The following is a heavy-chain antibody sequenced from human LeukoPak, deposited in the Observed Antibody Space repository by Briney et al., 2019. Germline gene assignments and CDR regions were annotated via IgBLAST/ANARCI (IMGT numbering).Heavy chain of an antibody. V-gene: IGHV4-34*01. CDR1: GGSFSGYY. CDR2: INHSGST. J-gene: IGHJ1*01. Sequence: ETLSLTCAVYGGSFSGYYWSWIRQPPGKGLEWIGEINHSGSTNYNPSLKTRVTISVDTSKNQFSLKLSSVTAADTAVYYCARAGIAAAGTIRGFKYFQQRGQG. CDR3: ARAGIAAAGTIRGFKYFQQ. D-gene: IGHD6-13*01.